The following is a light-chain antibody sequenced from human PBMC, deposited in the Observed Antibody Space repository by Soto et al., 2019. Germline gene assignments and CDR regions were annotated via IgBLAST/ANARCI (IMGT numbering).Light chain of an antibody. Sequence: QSVLTQPPSASGSPGQSVTISCTGTSSDVGGYNFVAWYQQHPGKAPKLMISEVSKRPSGVPDRFSGSESGNTASLTVSGLQAEDEADYYCSSYAGSNIFVFGTGTKVTVL. CDR3: SSYAGSNIFV. CDR1: SSDVGGYNF. J-gene: IGLJ1*01. CDR2: EVS. V-gene: IGLV2-8*01.